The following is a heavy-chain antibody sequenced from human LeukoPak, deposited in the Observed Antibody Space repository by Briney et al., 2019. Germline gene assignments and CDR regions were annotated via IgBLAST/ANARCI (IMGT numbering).Heavy chain of an antibody. CDR1: GFTFSSYS. CDR2: ISSSSSYI. D-gene: IGHD3-9*01. Sequence: TAGGSLRLSCAASGFTFSSYSMNWVRQAPGKGLEWVSSISSSSSYIYYADSVKGRFTISRDNAKNSLYLQMNSLTAEDTAVYYCARDTFDWFPRGNYYYGMDVWGQGTTVTVSS. V-gene: IGHV3-21*01. CDR3: ARDTFDWFPRGNYYYGMDV. J-gene: IGHJ6*02.